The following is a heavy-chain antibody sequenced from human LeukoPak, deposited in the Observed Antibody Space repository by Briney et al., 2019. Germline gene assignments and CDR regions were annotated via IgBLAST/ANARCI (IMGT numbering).Heavy chain of an antibody. CDR1: GFSVSTYP. D-gene: IGHD6-13*01. V-gene: IGHV3-23*01. Sequence: PGGSLRLSCTASGFSVSTYPMAWVRQAPGKGLQWVSTITASGTDTFYADSVKGRFTISRDNSKNTLYLQMNSLRAEDTAVYYCARTTGIAAAGDYWGQGTLVTVSS. CDR2: ITASGTDT. J-gene: IGHJ4*02. CDR3: ARTTGIAAAGDY.